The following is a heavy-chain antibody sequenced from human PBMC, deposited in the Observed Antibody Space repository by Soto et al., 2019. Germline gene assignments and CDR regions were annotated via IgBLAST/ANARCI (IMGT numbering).Heavy chain of an antibody. J-gene: IGHJ4*02. Sequence: GGSLRLSCAVSGLTVSSPYMSWVRQAPGKGLEWVANIKHDGSEKYYVDSVKGRFTISRDNAKNSLYLQMNSLRAEDTAVYYCARDRGTKYWIDYWGQGTLVTVSS. CDR1: GLTVSSPY. D-gene: IGHD1-1*01. V-gene: IGHV3-7*01. CDR3: ARDRGTKYWIDY. CDR2: IKHDGSEK.